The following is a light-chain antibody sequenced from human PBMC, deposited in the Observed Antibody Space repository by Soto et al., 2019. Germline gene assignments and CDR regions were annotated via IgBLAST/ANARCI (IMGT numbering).Light chain of an antibody. CDR1: SRNIGSYNL. Sequence: QSALTQPASVSGSPGQSITISCSGTSRNIGSYNLVSWYQQRPGKAPKLIIYEVNKRPSGTSNRFSGSKSANTASLTISGLQTEDEADYYCCSFAGSGTLVFGGGTKLTVL. CDR2: EVN. V-gene: IGLV2-23*02. CDR3: CSFAGSGTLV. J-gene: IGLJ2*01.